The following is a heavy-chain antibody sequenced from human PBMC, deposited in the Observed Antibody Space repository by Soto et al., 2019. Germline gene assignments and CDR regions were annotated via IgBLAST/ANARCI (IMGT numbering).Heavy chain of an antibody. V-gene: IGHV4-30-2*03. CDR1: GGSISSGGYS. CDR2: IYHSGST. J-gene: IGHJ4*02. Sequence: SETLSLTCAVSGGSISSGGYSWSWIRQPPGKGLEWIGYIYHSGSTYYNPSLKSRVTISVDTSKNQFSLKLSSVTAADTAVYYCARPGNYGSGSYLYYLDYWGQGTLVTVSS. D-gene: IGHD3-10*01. CDR3: ARPGNYGSGSYLYYLDY.